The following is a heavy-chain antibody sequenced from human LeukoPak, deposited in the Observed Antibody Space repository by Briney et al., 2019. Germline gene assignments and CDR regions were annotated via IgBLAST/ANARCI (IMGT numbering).Heavy chain of an antibody. V-gene: IGHV4-39*07. Sequence: SETLSLTCTVSGGSISSGADYWGWIRQPPGKGLEWIGSIYYSGSTYDNPSLKSRVTISVDTSRNQFSLKLSSVTAADTAVYYCARDFSPNGVVDYWGQGTLVTVSS. CDR2: IYYSGST. J-gene: IGHJ4*02. CDR3: ARDFSPNGVVDY. D-gene: IGHD2-8*01. CDR1: GGSISSGADY.